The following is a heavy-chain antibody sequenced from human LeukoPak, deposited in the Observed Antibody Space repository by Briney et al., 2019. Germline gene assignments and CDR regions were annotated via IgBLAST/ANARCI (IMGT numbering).Heavy chain of an antibody. CDR1: GSSISNYY. CDR3: ARHEGLARPFDY. V-gene: IGHV4-59*08. Sequence: SETLSLTCSVSGSSISNYYCSWIRQSPGKGLEWIGYIYSTGSTDYAPSLKSRVTISVETSKNQFSLRLSSVTAADTAVYFCARHEGLARPFDYWGQGTLVPVSS. J-gene: IGHJ4*02. D-gene: IGHD6-19*01. CDR2: IYSTGST.